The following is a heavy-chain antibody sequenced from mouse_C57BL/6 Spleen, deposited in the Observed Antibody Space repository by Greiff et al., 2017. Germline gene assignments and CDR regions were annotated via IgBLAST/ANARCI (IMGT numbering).Heavy chain of an antibody. CDR3: TRKNNWDGRCYDC. D-gene: IGHD4-1*01. J-gene: IGHJ4*01. CDR2: IDPETGGT. V-gene: IGHV1-15*01. CDR1: GYTFTDYE. Sequence: QVQLQQSGAELVRPGASVTLSCKASGYTFTDYEMHWVKQTPVHGLEWIGAIDPETGGTAYNQKFKGKAILTADKSSSTAYMELRSLTSEDSAVYYCTRKNNWDGRCYDCWGQGTTVTVSS.